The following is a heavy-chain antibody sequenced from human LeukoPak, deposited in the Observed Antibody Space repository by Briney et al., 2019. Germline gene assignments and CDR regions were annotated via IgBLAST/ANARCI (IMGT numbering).Heavy chain of an antibody. J-gene: IGHJ4*02. Sequence: GSLRLSCAASGFTFSNAWMSWIRQPPGKGLEWIGEINHSGSTNYNPSLKSRVTISVDTSKNQFSLKLSSVTAADTAVYYCARSVGYYGSGSVPYFDYWGQGTLVTVSS. CDR3: ARSVGYYGSGSVPYFDY. CDR1: GFTFSNAW. CDR2: INHSGST. V-gene: IGHV4-34*01. D-gene: IGHD3-10*01.